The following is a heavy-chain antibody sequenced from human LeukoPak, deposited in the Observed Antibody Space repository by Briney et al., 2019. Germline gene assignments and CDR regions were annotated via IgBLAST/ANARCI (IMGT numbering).Heavy chain of an antibody. CDR1: GGSFSGYY. CDR3: ARDFGYGDYFFDD. V-gene: IGHV4-4*07. J-gene: IGHJ4*02. Sequence: SETLSLTCAVYGGSFSGYYWSWIRQPAGEGLEWIGRLHTSGSTHYNPSLKSRVTMSVDTSKNQFSLKLSSVTAADTAVYYCARDFGYGDYFFDDWGQGTLVTVSS. CDR2: LHTSGST. D-gene: IGHD4-17*01.